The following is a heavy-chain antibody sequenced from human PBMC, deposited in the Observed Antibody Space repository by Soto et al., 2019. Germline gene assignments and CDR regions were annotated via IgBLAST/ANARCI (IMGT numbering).Heavy chain of an antibody. V-gene: IGHV3-23*01. CDR2: ISGNRGKT. D-gene: IGHD1-7*01. CDR3: AKRGFQMMELYSFHL. J-gene: IGHJ3*01. Sequence: GGSLRLSCIASGFTFSSYAMSWVRQAPGKELEWVSTISGNRGKTNYADPVKGRFSISRDNSKNTVNMQLDRLRAEDTVVYCCAKRGFQMMELYSFHLWGHGKMVTVSS. CDR1: GFTFSSYA.